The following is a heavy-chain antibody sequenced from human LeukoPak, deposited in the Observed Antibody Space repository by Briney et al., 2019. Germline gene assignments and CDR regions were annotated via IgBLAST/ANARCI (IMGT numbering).Heavy chain of an antibody. CDR2: IYYSGST. CDR3: ANVSPYYYYMDV. J-gene: IGHJ6*03. Sequence: PSETLSLTCTVSGGSISSYYWSWIRQPPGKGLEWIGHIYYSGSTNYNPSLKSRVTISVDTSKNQFSLKLSSVTAADTAVYYCANVSPYYYYMDVWGKGTTVTISS. V-gene: IGHV4-59*01. CDR1: GGSISSYY.